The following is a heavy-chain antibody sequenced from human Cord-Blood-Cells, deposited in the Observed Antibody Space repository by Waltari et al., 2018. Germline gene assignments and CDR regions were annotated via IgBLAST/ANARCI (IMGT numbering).Heavy chain of an antibody. D-gene: IGHD3-22*01. J-gene: IGHJ3*02. Sequence: QVQLVQSGAEVKKPGSSVKVSCKAAGGTFSSYAISWVRQAPGQGLEWMGGIIPIFGTANYAQKFQGRVTITADESTSTAYMELSSLRSEDTAVYYCARGCYYYDSIGYAFDIWGQGTMVTVSS. CDR3: ARGCYYYDSIGYAFDI. V-gene: IGHV1-69*01. CDR1: GGTFSSYA. CDR2: IIPIFGTA.